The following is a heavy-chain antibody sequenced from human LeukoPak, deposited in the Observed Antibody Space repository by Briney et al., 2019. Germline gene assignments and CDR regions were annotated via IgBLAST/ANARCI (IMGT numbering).Heavy chain of an antibody. Sequence: PSETLSLTCTVSGGSISSYHWSWIRQPPGKGLEWIGYIYYSGSTNYNPSLKSRVTISVDTSKNQFSLKLSSVTAADTAVYYCGGGVRGLYYFDYWGQGIQVTVSS. CDR3: GGGVRGLYYFDY. V-gene: IGHV4-59*08. J-gene: IGHJ4*02. CDR1: GGSISSYH. D-gene: IGHD3-10*01. CDR2: IYYSGST.